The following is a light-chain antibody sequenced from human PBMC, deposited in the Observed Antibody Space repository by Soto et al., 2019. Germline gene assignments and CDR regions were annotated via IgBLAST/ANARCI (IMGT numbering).Light chain of an antibody. CDR1: SSNIGAGYD. Sequence: QSVLTQPPSVSGAPGQRVTISCTGSSSNIGAGYDVHWYQQLPGTAPKLLIYGNSNRPSGVPDRFSGSKSGTSASLAITXLXXEDEADYYCQSYDSSLRVFGGGTKLTVL. CDR3: QSYDSSLRV. CDR2: GNS. J-gene: IGLJ2*01. V-gene: IGLV1-40*01.